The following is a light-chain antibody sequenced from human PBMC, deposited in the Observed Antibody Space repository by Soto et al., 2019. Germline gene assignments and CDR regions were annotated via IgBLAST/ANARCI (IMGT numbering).Light chain of an antibody. CDR3: SSYAGRNNFV. J-gene: IGLJ1*01. CDR1: SSDVGGYNY. V-gene: IGLV2-8*01. CDR2: EVS. Sequence: QSVLTQPPSASGSPGQSVTISCTGTSSDVGGYNYVSWYQQHPGKAPKLMIYEVSERPSGVPDRFSGSKSSNTASLTVSGLQDEDEADYYCSSYAGRNNFVFGTGTKVTVL.